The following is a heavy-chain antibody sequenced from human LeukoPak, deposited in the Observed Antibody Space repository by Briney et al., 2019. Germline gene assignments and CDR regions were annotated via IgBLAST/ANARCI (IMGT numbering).Heavy chain of an antibody. D-gene: IGHD5-12*01. J-gene: IGHJ4*02. CDR2: MSASGSRT. CDR1: GFTFSSYA. CDR3: AKNAEATIASLDY. Sequence: GGSLRLSCAASGFTFSSYAMSWVRRAPGKGLEWVSAMSASGSRTYYADSVKGRFTISRDNSKNTLYLQMNGLRAEDTAVYLCAKNAEATIASLDYWGQGTLVTVSS. V-gene: IGHV3-23*01.